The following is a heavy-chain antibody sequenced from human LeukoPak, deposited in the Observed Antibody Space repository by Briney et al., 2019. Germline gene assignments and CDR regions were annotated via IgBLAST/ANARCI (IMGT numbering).Heavy chain of an antibody. CDR1: GFTFSTYS. CDR2: ISSSSSTI. Sequence: GGSLRLSCAASGFTFSTYSMNWVRQAPGKGLEWVSYISSSSSTIYYAGSVKGRFTISRDNAKNSLYLQMNSLRAEDTAVYYCARGSTYYDSSGQDPFDYWGQGTLVTVSS. CDR3: ARGSTYYDSSGQDPFDY. D-gene: IGHD3-22*01. V-gene: IGHV3-48*01. J-gene: IGHJ4*02.